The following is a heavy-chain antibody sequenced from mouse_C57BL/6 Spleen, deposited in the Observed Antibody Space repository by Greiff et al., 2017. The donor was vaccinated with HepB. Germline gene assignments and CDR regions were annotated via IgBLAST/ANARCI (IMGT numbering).Heavy chain of an antibody. V-gene: IGHV3-1*01. CDR2: ISYSGST. CDR1: GYSITSGYD. D-gene: IGHD1-1*01. J-gene: IGHJ2*01. Sequence: EVKLQESGPGMVKPSQSLSLTCTVTGYSITSGYDWHWIRHFPGNKLEWMGYISYSGSTNYNPSLKSRISITHDTSKNHFFLKLNSVTTEDTATYYCARGGSSFPFDYWGQGTTLTVSS. CDR3: ARGGSSFPFDY.